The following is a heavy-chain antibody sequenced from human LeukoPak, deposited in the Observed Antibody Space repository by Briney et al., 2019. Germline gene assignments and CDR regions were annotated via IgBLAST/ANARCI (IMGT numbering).Heavy chain of an antibody. V-gene: IGHV3-11*06. CDR2: ISSASSYT. D-gene: IGHD2-8*01. CDR3: ARGQYCTNGVCYDAFDI. J-gene: IGHJ3*02. CDR1: GFTFSDYY. Sequence: SGGSLRLSCAASGFTFSDYYMSWIRQAPGKGLEWVSHISSASSYTSYADSVKGRFTISRDNAKNSLYLQMNSLRAEDTAVYYCARGQYCTNGVCYDAFDIWGQGTTVTVSS.